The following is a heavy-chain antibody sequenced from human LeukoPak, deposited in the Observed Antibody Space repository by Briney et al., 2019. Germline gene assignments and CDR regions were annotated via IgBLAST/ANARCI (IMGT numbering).Heavy chain of an antibody. Sequence: GGSLRLSCAASGFTFSSNYMSWVRQAPGKGLEWVSVIYSGGSTYYADSVKGRFTISRDNSKNTLYLQMNSLRAEDTAVYYCARDSYDSSGYYYYWGQGTLVTVSS. V-gene: IGHV3-66*01. CDR2: IYSGGST. CDR1: GFTFSSNY. CDR3: ARDSYDSSGYYYY. D-gene: IGHD3-22*01. J-gene: IGHJ4*02.